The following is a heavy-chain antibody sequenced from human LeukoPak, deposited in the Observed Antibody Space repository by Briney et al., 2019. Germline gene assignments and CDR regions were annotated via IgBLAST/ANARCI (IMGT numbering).Heavy chain of an antibody. J-gene: IGHJ4*02. D-gene: IGHD5-18*01. Sequence: APVKVSCKASGYTFTGYYMHWVRQAPGQGLEWMGRINPNSGGTNYAQKFQGRVTMTRDTSISTAYMELSRLGSEDTGVYYCARAAWDTAMVTFDYSGQGTLVTVSS. CDR1: GYTFTGYY. CDR2: INPNSGGT. CDR3: ARAAWDTAMVTFDY. V-gene: IGHV1-2*05.